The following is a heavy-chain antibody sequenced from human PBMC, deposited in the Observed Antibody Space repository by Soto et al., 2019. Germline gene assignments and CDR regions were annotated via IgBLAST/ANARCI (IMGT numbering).Heavy chain of an antibody. J-gene: IGHJ4*02. D-gene: IGHD4-17*01. CDR2: IYWDDDK. CDR3: AHAGDYDLLTFDH. Sequence: QITLKESGPTLVRPAQTLTLTCDFSGFSLSTYHMGVAWIRQPPGKALEWLALIYWDDDKRYSPSLKDRLAISEDTSSNQVVLTITNMDPGDTATYFCAHAGDYDLLTFDHWGPGTLVTVSS. V-gene: IGHV2-5*02. CDR1: GFSLSTYHMG.